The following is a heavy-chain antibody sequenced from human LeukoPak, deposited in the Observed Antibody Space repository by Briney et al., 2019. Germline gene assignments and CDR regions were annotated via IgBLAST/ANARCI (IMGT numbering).Heavy chain of an antibody. V-gene: IGHV1-2*02. D-gene: IGHD1-26*01. Sequence: GASVKVSCKTSAYTFTSYYIHWVRQAPGQGLDYMGWINPDNGGTNYAQNFQGRVIMTRDTSISTAYMQLSRLTSDDTAVYYCARRPSGELDYWGRGPLVSVSS. J-gene: IGHJ4*02. CDR3: ARRPSGELDY. CDR1: AYTFTSYY. CDR2: INPDNGGT.